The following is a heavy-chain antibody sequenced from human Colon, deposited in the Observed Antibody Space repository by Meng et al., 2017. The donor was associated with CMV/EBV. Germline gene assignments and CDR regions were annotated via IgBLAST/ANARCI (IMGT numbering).Heavy chain of an antibody. V-gene: IGHV4-4*02. Sequence: VGSGASITSTRWWNSVRQSPVTGLAWIGEISHGGNTNYTPSLKSRLIMSVDKTKNQFSLRLSSVTAADTAIYYCARDGYSSGYYFDYWGPGTLVTVSS. CDR1: GASITSTRW. D-gene: IGHD3-22*01. J-gene: IGHJ4*02. CDR2: ISHGGNT. CDR3: ARDGYSSGYYFDY.